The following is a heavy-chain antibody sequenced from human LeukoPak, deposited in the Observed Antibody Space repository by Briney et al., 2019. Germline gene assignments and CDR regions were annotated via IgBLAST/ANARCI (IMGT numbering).Heavy chain of an antibody. J-gene: IGHJ4*02. CDR3: ARERTYGSGSYEFDY. CDR1: GYTFTTYD. CDR2: ISAYNGNT. V-gene: IGHV1-18*01. D-gene: IGHD3-10*01. Sequence: ASVKVSCKTSGYTFTTYDISWVRQAPGQGLEWMGWISAYNGNTNYAQKLQGRVTMTTDTSTSTAYMELRSLRSDDTAVYYCARERTYGSGSYEFDYWGQGTLVTVSS.